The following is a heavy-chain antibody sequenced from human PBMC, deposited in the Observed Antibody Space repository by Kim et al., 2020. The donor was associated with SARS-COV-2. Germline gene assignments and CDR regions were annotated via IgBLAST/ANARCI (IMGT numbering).Heavy chain of an antibody. D-gene: IGHD4-17*01. J-gene: IGHJ4*02. CDR1: GGTFSSYA. Sequence: SVKVSCKASGGTFSSYAISWVRQAPGQGLEWMGRIIPILGIANYAQKFQGRVTITADKSTSTAYMELSSLRSEDTAVYYCAREVPYDYGDYAFDYWGQGTLVTVSS. V-gene: IGHV1-69*04. CDR3: AREVPYDYGDYAFDY. CDR2: IIPILGIA.